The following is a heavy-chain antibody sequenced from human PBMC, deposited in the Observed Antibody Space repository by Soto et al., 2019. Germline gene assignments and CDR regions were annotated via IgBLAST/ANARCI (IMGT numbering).Heavy chain of an antibody. J-gene: IGHJ4*02. CDR1: GYIFTSYG. D-gene: IGHD2-15*01. V-gene: IGHV1-3*01. Sequence: ASVRVSCKASGYIFTSYGISWVRQAPGQRLEWMGWINAGNGNTKYSQKFQGRVTITRDTSASTAYMELSSLRSEDTAVYYCARDLGGWPDYWGQGTLVTVS. CDR2: INAGNGNT. CDR3: ARDLGGWPDY.